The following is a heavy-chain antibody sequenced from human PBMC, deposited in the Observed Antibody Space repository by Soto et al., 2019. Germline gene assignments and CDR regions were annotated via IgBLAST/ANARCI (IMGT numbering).Heavy chain of an antibody. CDR3: TTDSYITSIIVRFDY. V-gene: IGHV3-15*07. CDR2: VKSKTDGGTT. J-gene: IGHJ4*01. D-gene: IGHD3-22*01. CDR1: GFTFSNAW. Sequence: GGSLRISCAASGFTFSNAWINWVRQTPGKGLEWVGRVKSKTDGGTTDFAAPVKGRFAISRDDSKNMVYLEMNSLKTEDTAIYYCTTDSYITSIIVRFDYWGHGTLVTVSS.